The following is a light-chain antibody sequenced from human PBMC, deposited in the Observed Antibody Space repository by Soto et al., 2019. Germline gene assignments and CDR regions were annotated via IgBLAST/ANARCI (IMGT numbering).Light chain of an antibody. CDR1: RDIGDS. CDR3: QQYDDPFN. J-gene: IGKJ4*01. Sequence: DIQMTQSPSSLSASVGDTVTITCQAGRDIGDSLNWYQQRAGQAPKLLVYDTSNLQSGVPARFSGSGTGTSFFLTINSLQPEDFATYYCQQYDDPFNFGGGTKVEVK. CDR2: DTS. V-gene: IGKV1-33*01.